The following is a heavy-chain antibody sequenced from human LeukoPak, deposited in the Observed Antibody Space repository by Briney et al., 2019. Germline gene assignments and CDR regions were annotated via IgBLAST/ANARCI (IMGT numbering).Heavy chain of an antibody. CDR3: ARDAGMWGFDY. CDR1: GYTFTSYA. V-gene: IGHV1-18*01. J-gene: IGHJ4*02. Sequence: ASVKVSCKASGYTFTSYAMHWVRQAPGQGLEWMGWISAYNGNTNYAQKLQGRVTMTTDTSTSTAYMELRSLRSDDTAVYYCARDAGMWGFDYWGQGTLVTVSS. CDR2: ISAYNGNT. D-gene: IGHD1-14*01.